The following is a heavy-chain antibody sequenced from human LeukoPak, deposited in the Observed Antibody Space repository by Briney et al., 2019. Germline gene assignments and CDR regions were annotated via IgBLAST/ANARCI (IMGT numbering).Heavy chain of an antibody. CDR2: IDSSGSP. V-gene: IGHV4-4*07. CDR3: PRDHEGLGR. J-gene: IGHJ5*02. CDR1: GGSISVYH. Sequence: PSETLSLTCTVSGGSISVYHWTWIRQPAGKGLEWIGRIDSSGSPSYNPSLKSRLTMSLDTSKNQFYLQLNSVTAADTAVYYCPRDHEGLGRWGQGTLVAVSS.